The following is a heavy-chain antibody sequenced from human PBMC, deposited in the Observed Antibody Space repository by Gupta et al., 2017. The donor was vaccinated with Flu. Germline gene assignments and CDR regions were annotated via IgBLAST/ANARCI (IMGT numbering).Heavy chain of an antibody. D-gene: IGHD3-22*01. Sequence: EVQLLESGGGLVQPGGSLRLSCAASGFTFSSYAMSWVRQAPGKGLEWVSAISGRGGSTDYADSVKGRFTISRENSKKTMYLKMKSLRAEDTAVDYGAKSRGSAVGGQGTTVTVYS. CDR2: ISGRGGST. CDR3: AKSRGSAV. J-gene: IGHJ6*02. V-gene: IGHV3-23*01. CDR1: GFTFSSYA.